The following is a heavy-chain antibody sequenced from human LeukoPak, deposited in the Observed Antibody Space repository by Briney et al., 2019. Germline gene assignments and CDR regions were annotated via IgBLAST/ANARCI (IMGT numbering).Heavy chain of an antibody. Sequence: SETLSLTCTVSGGSISSYYRSWIRQPAGKGLEWIGRIYTSGSTNYNPSLKSRVTMSVDTSKNQFSLKLSSVTAADTAVYYCARGAYYYDSSGPGGWFDPWGQGTLVTVSS. J-gene: IGHJ5*02. CDR1: GGSISSYY. D-gene: IGHD3-22*01. V-gene: IGHV4-4*07. CDR3: ARGAYYYDSSGPGGWFDP. CDR2: IYTSGST.